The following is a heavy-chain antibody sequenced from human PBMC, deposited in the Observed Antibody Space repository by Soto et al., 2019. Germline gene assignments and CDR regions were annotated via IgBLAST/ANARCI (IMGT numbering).Heavy chain of an antibody. Sequence: PSKTLSLTCTVSGGSISSYYWSWIRQPPGKGLEWIGYIYYSGSTNYNPSLKSRVTISVDTSKNQFSLKLSFVTAADTAVYYCARTELGYCSGGSCYEYYYYYYYMDVWGKGTTVTVSS. CDR3: ARTELGYCSGGSCYEYYYYYYYMDV. CDR2: IYYSGST. V-gene: IGHV4-59*01. CDR1: GGSISSYY. J-gene: IGHJ6*03. D-gene: IGHD2-15*01.